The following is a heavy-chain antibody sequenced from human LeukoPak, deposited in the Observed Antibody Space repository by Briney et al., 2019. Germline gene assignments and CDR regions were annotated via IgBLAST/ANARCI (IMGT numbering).Heavy chain of an antibody. J-gene: IGHJ6*03. CDR1: GFTFSSYA. V-gene: IGHV3-23*01. D-gene: IGHD6-19*01. Sequence: GGSLRLSCAASGFTFSSYAMSWVRQAPGKGLEWVSAISGSGGSTYYADSVKGRFTLSRDNSKNTLSLQMNSLRAEDTAVYYCARVDSSDWNAYFYYLDVWGKGTTVTVSS. CDR2: ISGSGGST. CDR3: ARVDSSDWNAYFYYLDV.